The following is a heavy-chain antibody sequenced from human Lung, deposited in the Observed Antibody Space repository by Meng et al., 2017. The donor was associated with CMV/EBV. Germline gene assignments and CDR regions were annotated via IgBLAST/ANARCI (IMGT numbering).Heavy chain of an antibody. CDR1: GFTFSSYG. D-gene: IGHD2-2*01. J-gene: IGHJ5*02. CDR3: AKVVVPAAQGGGNWVDP. V-gene: IGHV3-30*02. CDR2: IRFDGSNK. Sequence: GESXKISCVASGFTFSSYGMHWVRQAPGKGLEWVAFIRFDGSNKYYADSVKGRFTISRDNSKNTLYLQLNSLRPEDTAVYYCAKVVVPAAQGGGNWVDPWXHSTLVTVSS.